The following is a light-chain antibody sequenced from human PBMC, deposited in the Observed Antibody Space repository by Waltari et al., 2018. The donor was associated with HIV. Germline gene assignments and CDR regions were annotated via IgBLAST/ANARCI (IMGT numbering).Light chain of an antibody. J-gene: IGLJ3*02. Sequence: QSVLTQPPSASGTPGQRVTISCSGSSSNIGSKYVYWFQQLPGPAPNPLMYRNKQRPSGFPDRVSGSKSGTSASLAISGLRAEDEADYYCAAWDDSLSAVVFGGGTKLTVL. CDR2: RNK. CDR3: AAWDDSLSAVV. V-gene: IGLV1-47*01. CDR1: SSNIGSKY.